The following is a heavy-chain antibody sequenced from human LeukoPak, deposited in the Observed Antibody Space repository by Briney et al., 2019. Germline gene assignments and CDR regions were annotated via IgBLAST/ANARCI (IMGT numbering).Heavy chain of an antibody. J-gene: IGHJ5*02. V-gene: IGHV3-9*01. CDR3: ARTAYNWFDP. Sequence: SLRLSCAASGFTFDDYAMHWVRQAPGKGLEWVSGISWNSGSIGYADSVKGRFTIPRDNAKNSLYLQMNSLRAEDTALYYCARTAYNWFDPWGQGTLVTVSS. CDR1: GFTFDDYA. CDR2: ISWNSGSI.